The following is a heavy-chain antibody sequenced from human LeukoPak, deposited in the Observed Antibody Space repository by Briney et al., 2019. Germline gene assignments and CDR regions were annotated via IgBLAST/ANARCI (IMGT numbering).Heavy chain of an antibody. J-gene: IGHJ2*01. Sequence: SETLSLTCTVSGGSISSYCRSWIRQPPGKGLEWIGYIYYSGSTNYNPSLKSRVTISVDTSKNQFSLKLSFVTAADTAVYYCARVSTVTFYWYFDLWGRGTLVTVSP. CDR2: IYYSGST. CDR1: GGSISSYC. CDR3: ARVSTVTFYWYFDL. V-gene: IGHV4-59*01. D-gene: IGHD4-17*01.